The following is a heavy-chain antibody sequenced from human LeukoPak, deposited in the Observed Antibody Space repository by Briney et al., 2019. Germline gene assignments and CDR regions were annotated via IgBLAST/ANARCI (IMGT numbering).Heavy chain of an antibody. CDR2: ISSSGSTI. D-gene: IGHD6-13*01. Sequence: QPGGSLRLSCAASGFTFSSYEMNWVRQAPGKGLEWVSYISSSGSTIYYADSVKGRFTISRDNAKNSLYLQMNSLRAEDTAVYYCAAIAAAGTTSFDYWGQGTLVTVSS. J-gene: IGHJ4*02. V-gene: IGHV3-48*03. CDR1: GFTFSSYE. CDR3: AAIAAAGTTSFDY.